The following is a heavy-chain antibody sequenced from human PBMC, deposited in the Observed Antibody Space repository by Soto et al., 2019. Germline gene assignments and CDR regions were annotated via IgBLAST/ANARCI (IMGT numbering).Heavy chain of an antibody. V-gene: IGHV1-69*13. CDR1: GGTFSSYA. CDR3: ARGGPPLYYYDSSGYYPPFDY. CDR2: IIPIFGTA. J-gene: IGHJ4*02. D-gene: IGHD3-22*01. Sequence: GASVKVSCKASGGTFSSYAISWVRQAPGQGLEWMGGIIPIFGTANYAQKFQGRVTITADESTSTACMELSSLRSEDTAVYYCARGGPPLYYYDSSGYYPPFDYWGQGTLVTVSS.